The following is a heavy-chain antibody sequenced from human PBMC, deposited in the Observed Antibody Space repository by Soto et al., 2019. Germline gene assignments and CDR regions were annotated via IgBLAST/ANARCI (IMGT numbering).Heavy chain of an antibody. V-gene: IGHV4-38-2*02. Sequence: SETLSLTCTVSGYSINSDDYWGWIRQPPGKGLEWIASIYHSVSTFYNPSLRSRVTISIDTSKNQFSLKLRSVTAADTAVYYCVRDGTKTLRDWFDPWGQGISVTVSS. CDR3: VRDGTKTLRDWFDP. D-gene: IGHD1-1*01. CDR1: GYSINSDDY. CDR2: IYHSVST. J-gene: IGHJ5*02.